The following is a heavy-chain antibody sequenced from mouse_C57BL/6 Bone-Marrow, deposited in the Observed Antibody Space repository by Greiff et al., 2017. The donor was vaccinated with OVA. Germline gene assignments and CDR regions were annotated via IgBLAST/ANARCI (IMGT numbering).Heavy chain of an antibody. CDR2: IDPEAGET. Sequence: EVQLQQSGAELVKPGASVKLSCTASGFNIKDYYMHWVKQRTEQGLEWIGRIDPEAGETKYAPKCQGKATITADTSSNTAYLQLSSLTSEDTAVYYCASRDYDMDYWGQGTSVTVSS. J-gene: IGHJ4*01. V-gene: IGHV14-2*01. CDR3: ASRDYDMDY. CDR1: GFNIKDYY. D-gene: IGHD2-4*01.